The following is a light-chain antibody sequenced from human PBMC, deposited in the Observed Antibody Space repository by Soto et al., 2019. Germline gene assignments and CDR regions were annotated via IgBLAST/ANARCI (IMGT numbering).Light chain of an antibody. CDR2: RAS. J-gene: IGKJ1*01. Sequence: EIVLTQSPVALSVSPGDSATLSCRASQSVSNNLAWYQQRPGQAPTLLIYRASERATGVPDRFSGRGSGTEFTLTISSLQSDDFVVYFCQQYNNWPTWTFGQGNKVEI. V-gene: IGKV3-15*01. CDR1: QSVSNN. CDR3: QQYNNWPTWT.